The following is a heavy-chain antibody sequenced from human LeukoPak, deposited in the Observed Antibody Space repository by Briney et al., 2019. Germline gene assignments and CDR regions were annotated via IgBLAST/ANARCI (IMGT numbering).Heavy chain of an antibody. J-gene: IGHJ5*02. CDR1: GGSISSYY. V-gene: IGHV4-59*06. Sequence: PSETLSLTCTVSGGSISSYYWSWIRQHPGKGLEWIGYIYYSGSTYYNPSLKSRVTISVDTSKNQFSLKLSSVTAADTAVYYCARGLTEDIVVVLVATNYFDPWGQGTLVTVSS. D-gene: IGHD2-15*01. CDR3: ARGLTEDIVVVLVATNYFDP. CDR2: IYYSGST.